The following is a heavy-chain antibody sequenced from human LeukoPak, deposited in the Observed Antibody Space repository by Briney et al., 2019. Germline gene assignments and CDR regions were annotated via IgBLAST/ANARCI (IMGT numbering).Heavy chain of an antibody. J-gene: IGHJ4*02. CDR3: AKGAQQWLVQDYFDY. V-gene: IGHV3-23*01. CDR1: GFTFSSYA. CDR2: ISGSGGST. D-gene: IGHD6-19*01. Sequence: SGGSLRLSCAASGFTFSSYAMSWVRQARGKGLEWVSAISGSGGSTYYADSVKGRFTISRDNSKNTLYLQMNSLRAEDTAVYYCAKGAQQWLVQDYFDYWGQGTLVTVSS.